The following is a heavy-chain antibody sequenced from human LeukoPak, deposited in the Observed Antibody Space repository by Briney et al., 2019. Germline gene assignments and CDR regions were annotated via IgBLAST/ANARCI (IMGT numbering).Heavy chain of an antibody. Sequence: GGSLRLSCAASGFTFPDYDMSWVRQSPGKGLEWVSGINWNGDRTGYADSVKGGFTISRDNAKKSLYLQMNSLRAEDTALYYCARGSSVVALDWGQGTLVTVSS. V-gene: IGHV3-20*04. CDR2: INWNGDRT. D-gene: IGHD2-15*01. CDR1: GFTFPDYD. J-gene: IGHJ4*02. CDR3: ARGSSVVALD.